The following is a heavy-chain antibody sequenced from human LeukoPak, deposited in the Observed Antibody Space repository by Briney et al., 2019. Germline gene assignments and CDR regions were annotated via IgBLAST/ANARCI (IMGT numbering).Heavy chain of an antibody. CDR2: IRYDGINK. J-gene: IGHJ4*02. D-gene: IGHD2-15*01. CDR1: GFTFSRYA. V-gene: IGHV3-30*02. CDR3: AKCPERWWATTSGYFDY. Sequence: PRGCLRLSCSASGFTFSRYARHSGRQAPGKGLEWVTFIRYDGINKYYADSVKGRFTISRDNSKHTLYLQMNSVSAEDTAVYYCAKCPERWWATTSGYFDYWGQGPLVTVS.